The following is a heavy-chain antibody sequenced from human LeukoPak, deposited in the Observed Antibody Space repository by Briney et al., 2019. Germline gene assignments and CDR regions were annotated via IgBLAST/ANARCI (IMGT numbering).Heavy chain of an antibody. J-gene: IGHJ4*02. CDR1: GFPSRSYW. Sequence: PGGSLRVSCVASGFPSRSYWMTWVRQAPGKGRGGVANIKQDGSKKSYVDSVKGRFTISRDNAKNSLYLQMNSLRAEDTAIYYCTRVGYIDEGIDYWGQGTLVTVSS. CDR3: TRVGYIDEGIDY. D-gene: IGHD5-24*01. CDR2: IKQDGSKK. V-gene: IGHV3-7*04.